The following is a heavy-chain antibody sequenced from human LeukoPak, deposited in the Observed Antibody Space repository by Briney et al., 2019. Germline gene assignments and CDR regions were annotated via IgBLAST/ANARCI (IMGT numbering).Heavy chain of an antibody. J-gene: IGHJ4*02. CDR1: GFTFSSYS. Sequence: GGSLRLSCAVSGFTFSSYSMNWVRQAPGKGLEKGLEWVSSISSSSSYIYYADSVEGRFTISRDSSKNMLYLHMNSLRDEDAAVYYCAKDRGAYNVGFDYWGQGTLVTVSS. CDR3: AKDRGAYNVGFDY. CDR2: ISSSSSYI. D-gene: IGHD5-24*01. V-gene: IGHV3-21*06.